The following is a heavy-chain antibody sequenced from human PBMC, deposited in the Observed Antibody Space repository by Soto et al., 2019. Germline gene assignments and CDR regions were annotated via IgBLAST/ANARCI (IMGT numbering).Heavy chain of an antibody. CDR1: GYTFTSYD. CDR2: MNPNSGNT. CDR3: ARVHTVTTYFDV. Sequence: QVQLVQSGAEVGKPGAPVKVSCKASGYTFTSYDINWVRQASGQGLEWMGWMNPNSGNTGSAQRFHGRLTMTRNTSINTAYMELTSLTSEDAAVYYCARVHTVTTYFDVWGRGTLVAVSS. D-gene: IGHD4-17*01. J-gene: IGHJ2*01. V-gene: IGHV1-8*01.